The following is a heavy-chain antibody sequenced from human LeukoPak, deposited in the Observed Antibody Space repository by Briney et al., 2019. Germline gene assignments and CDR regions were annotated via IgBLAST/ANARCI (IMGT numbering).Heavy chain of an antibody. D-gene: IGHD2-2*02. CDR2: INPNSGGT. CDR1: GYTFTGYY. CDR3: ARDFQYCSSTSCYMAFDP. Sequence: ASVKVSCKASGYTFTGYYMHWVRQAPGQGLEWMGRINPNSGGTNYAQKFQGRVTMTRDTSISTAYMELSRLRSDDTAVYYCARDFQYCSSTSCYMAFDPWGQGTLVTVSS. J-gene: IGHJ5*02. V-gene: IGHV1-2*06.